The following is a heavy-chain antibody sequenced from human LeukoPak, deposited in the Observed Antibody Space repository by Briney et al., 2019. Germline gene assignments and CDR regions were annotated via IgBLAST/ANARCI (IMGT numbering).Heavy chain of an antibody. J-gene: IGHJ4*02. CDR2: ISAYNGNT. CDR1: GYTFTSYG. D-gene: IGHD6-13*01. CDR3: ARDYSSSWYLDY. V-gene: IGHV1-18*01. Sequence: ASVTVSCKASGYTFTSYGISWVRQAPGQGLELMGWISAYNGNTNYAQKLQGRVTMTTDTSTSTAYMELRSLRSDDTAVYYCARDYSSSWYLDYWGQGTLVTVSS.